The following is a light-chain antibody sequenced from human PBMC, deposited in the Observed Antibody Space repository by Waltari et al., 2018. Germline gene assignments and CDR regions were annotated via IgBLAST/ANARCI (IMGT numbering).Light chain of an antibody. Sequence: DIQMTQSPSSLSASIGDRVTITCRASQSITNYCNWYQQKPGKAPKLLIYGASSLQSGVPSRVSGSASGTGFTLSISSLQADDFATYYCQQTYSTPYTFGQGTRLDIK. CDR3: QQTYSTPYT. J-gene: IGKJ2*01. CDR2: GAS. V-gene: IGKV1-39*01. CDR1: QSITNY.